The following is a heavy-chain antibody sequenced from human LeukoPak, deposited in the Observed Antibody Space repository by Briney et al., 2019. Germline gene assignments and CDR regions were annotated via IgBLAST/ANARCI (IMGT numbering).Heavy chain of an antibody. Sequence: ASVKVSCKASGYTFTSYDINWVRQATGQGLEWMGWMNPKSGNTGYAQKFQGRVSITRNTSISTAYMELSSLRSEDTAVYYCARRDANYYDSSGYGSLDIWGQGTMVTVSS. D-gene: IGHD3-22*01. CDR1: GYTFTSYD. CDR3: ARRDANYYDSSGYGSLDI. V-gene: IGHV1-8*03. CDR2: MNPKSGNT. J-gene: IGHJ3*02.